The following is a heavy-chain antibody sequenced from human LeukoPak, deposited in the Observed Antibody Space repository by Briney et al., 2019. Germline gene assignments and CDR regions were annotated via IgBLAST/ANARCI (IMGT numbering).Heavy chain of an antibody. Sequence: SVKVSCKASGGTFSSYAISWVRQAPGQGLEWMGGIIPIFGTANYAQKFQGRVTITADESTSTAYMELSSLRSEDTAVYYCAAGDCSSTSCYGGYYYYGMDVWGKGTTVTVSS. CDR3: AAGDCSSTSCYGGYYYYGMDV. V-gene: IGHV1-69*13. CDR2: IIPIFGTA. CDR1: GGTFSSYA. D-gene: IGHD2-2*01. J-gene: IGHJ6*04.